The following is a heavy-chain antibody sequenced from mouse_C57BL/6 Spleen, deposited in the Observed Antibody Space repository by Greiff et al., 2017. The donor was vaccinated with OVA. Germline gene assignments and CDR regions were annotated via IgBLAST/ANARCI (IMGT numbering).Heavy chain of an antibody. V-gene: IGHV3-6*01. CDR1: GYSITSGYY. CDR2: ISYDGSN. CDR3: ARRITTAFDY. D-gene: IGHD1-2*01. Sequence: DVQLQESGPGLVKPSQSLSLTCSVTGYSITSGYYWNWIRQFPGNKLEWMGYISYDGSNNYNPSLKNRISITRDTSKNQFFLKLNSVTTEDTATYDCARRITTAFDYGGQGTTLTVSS. J-gene: IGHJ2*01.